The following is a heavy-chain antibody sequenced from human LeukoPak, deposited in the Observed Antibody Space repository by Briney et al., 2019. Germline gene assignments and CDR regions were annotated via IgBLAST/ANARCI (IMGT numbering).Heavy chain of an antibody. V-gene: IGHV3-23*01. J-gene: IGHJ6*02. CDR3: AKAYYDFWSGTYYYGMDV. CDR1: GFTFSSYA. D-gene: IGHD3-3*01. Sequence: GGSLRLSCAASGFTFSSYAMSWVRQAPGKGLEWVSAISGSGGSTYYADSVKGRFTISRDNSKNTLYLQMNSLRAEDTAVYYCAKAYYDFWSGTYYYGMDVWGQGTTVTVSS. CDR2: ISGSGGST.